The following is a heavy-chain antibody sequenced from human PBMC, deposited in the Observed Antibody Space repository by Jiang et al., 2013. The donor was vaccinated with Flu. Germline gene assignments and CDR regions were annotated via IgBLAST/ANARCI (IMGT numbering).Heavy chain of an antibody. CDR2: IYYSGST. CDR1: GGSISSSSYY. CDR3: ARPASYGTNAFDI. D-gene: IGHD5-18*01. Sequence: LLKPSETLSLTCTVSGGSISSSSYYWGWIRQPPGKGLEWIGSIYYSGSTYYNPSLKSRVTISVDTSKNQFSLKLSSVTAADTAVYYCARPASYGTNAFDIWGQGTMVTVSS. J-gene: IGHJ3*02. V-gene: IGHV4-39*01.